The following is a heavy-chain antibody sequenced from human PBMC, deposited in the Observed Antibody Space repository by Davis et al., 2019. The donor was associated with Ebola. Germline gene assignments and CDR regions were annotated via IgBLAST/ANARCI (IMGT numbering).Heavy chain of an antibody. J-gene: IGHJ4*02. CDR1: GFTFSSYE. CDR2: ISSSGSTK. D-gene: IGHD4-17*01. CDR3: ARDFYGDYSFDY. Sequence: GESLKISCAASGFTFSSYEMNWVRQAPGKGLEWISYISSSGSTKYYSDSVKGRFTVSRDNAANSLYLQMDSLRAEDTAVYYCARDFYGDYSFDYWGQGSLVTVSS. V-gene: IGHV3-48*03.